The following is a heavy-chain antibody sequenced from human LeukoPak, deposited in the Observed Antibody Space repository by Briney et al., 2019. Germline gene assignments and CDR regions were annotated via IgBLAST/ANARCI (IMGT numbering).Heavy chain of an antibody. J-gene: IGHJ4*02. Sequence: GGSLRHSCAASGFAVKSSYMNWVRQAPGKGLEWVSVLYAGGESYYADSVLGRFTISRDNSNNTVFLEMNSLTADDTAVYFCARDSAGNQYSSGNFDLWGQGTLVTVSS. D-gene: IGHD3-10*01. V-gene: IGHV3-53*01. CDR2: LYAGGES. CDR1: GFAVKSSY. CDR3: ARDSAGNQYSSGNFDL.